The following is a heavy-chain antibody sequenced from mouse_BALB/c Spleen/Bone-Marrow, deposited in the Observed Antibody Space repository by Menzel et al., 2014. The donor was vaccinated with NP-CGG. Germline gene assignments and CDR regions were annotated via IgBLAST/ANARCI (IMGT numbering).Heavy chain of an antibody. Sequence: QVQLQQSGAELVKPGTSVKLSCKASGYTFXSYYIYWVKQRPGQGLKWIGEINPSNGGTNLNEKFKSKATLTVDKSSSTAYMQLSSLTSEDSAVYYCTRLSLLRGYFDYWGQGTTLTVSS. D-gene: IGHD1-2*01. J-gene: IGHJ2*01. CDR3: TRLSLLRGYFDY. CDR1: GYTFXSYY. CDR2: INPSNGGT. V-gene: IGHV1S81*02.